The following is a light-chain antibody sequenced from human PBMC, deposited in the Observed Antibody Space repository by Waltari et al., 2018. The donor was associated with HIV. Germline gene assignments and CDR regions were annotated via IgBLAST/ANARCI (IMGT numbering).Light chain of an antibody. V-gene: IGLV1-47*01. J-gene: IGLJ2*01. Sequence: QSALTQPPSASGTPGQRVTISCSGSSSNIGRNYVYWYLQLPGTAPKLLIYRNNQRPSGFPDRCSGSKSGTSASLAISGLRSEDEADYYCASWDDSLSVVFGGGTKLTVL. CDR1: SSNIGRNY. CDR2: RNN. CDR3: ASWDDSLSVV.